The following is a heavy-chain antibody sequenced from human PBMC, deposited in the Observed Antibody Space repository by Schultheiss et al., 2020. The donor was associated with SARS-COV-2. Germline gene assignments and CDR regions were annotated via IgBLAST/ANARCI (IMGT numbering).Heavy chain of an antibody. CDR2: IYPIDSDT. J-gene: IGHJ4*02. V-gene: IGHV5-51*01. Sequence: GESLKISCKGSGYSFTSYWIGWVRQMPGKGLEWMAMIYPIDSDTRYSPSFQGQVTISADKSISTAYLQWSSLKASDTAMYYCARPGAYSSGWYYFDYWGQGTLVTVSS. CDR3: ARPGAYSSGWYYFDY. D-gene: IGHD6-19*01. CDR1: GYSFTSYW.